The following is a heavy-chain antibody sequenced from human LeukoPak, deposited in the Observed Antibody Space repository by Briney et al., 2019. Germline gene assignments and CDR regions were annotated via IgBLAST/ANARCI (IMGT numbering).Heavy chain of an antibody. Sequence: GGSLRLSCAASGFNLNNYAMNWVRQVPGKWLEWVAAVTGPGDTTYYADSVKGRFIISRDSFKDTLYLQMNRLGAEDTALYYCAKGAAIDHWGQGTLVTVSS. D-gene: IGHD2-21*01. J-gene: IGHJ4*02. CDR1: GFNLNNYA. V-gene: IGHV3-23*01. CDR3: AKGAAIDH. CDR2: VTGPGDTT.